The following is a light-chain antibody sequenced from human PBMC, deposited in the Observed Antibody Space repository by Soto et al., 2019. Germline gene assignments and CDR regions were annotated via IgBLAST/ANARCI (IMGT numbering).Light chain of an antibody. CDR1: QSISSW. Sequence: DIQMTQSPSTLSASVGDRVTITCRASQSISSWLAWYQQKPGKAPKLLIYDASSLESGVPSRFSGSGSGTEFTLTISSLQPDDFATYYCQQYTSYSLPFGQGTKVEIK. CDR2: DAS. J-gene: IGKJ1*01. CDR3: QQYTSYSLP. V-gene: IGKV1-5*01.